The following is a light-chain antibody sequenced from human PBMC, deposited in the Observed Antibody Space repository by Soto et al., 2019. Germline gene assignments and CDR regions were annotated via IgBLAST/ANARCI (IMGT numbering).Light chain of an antibody. CDR1: ELGDKS. CDR2: QDR. CDR3: QAWDKTVV. V-gene: IGLV3-1*01. Sequence: SYELAQPPSVSVSPGQTASISCSGHELGDKSTAWYQQKPGQAPVLVIYQDRKRPSGIPERFSGSNSGTTATLTISATQPVDEADYYCQAWDKTVVFGGGTKLTVL. J-gene: IGLJ2*01.